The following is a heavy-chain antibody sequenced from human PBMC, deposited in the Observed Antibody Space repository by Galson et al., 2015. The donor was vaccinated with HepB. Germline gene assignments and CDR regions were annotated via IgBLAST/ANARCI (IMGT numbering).Heavy chain of an antibody. CDR2: IYPGDSDT. J-gene: IGHJ6*02. V-gene: IGHV5-51*01. CDR3: ARLGEGIVVVPAAQGGYYYGMDV. CDR1: GYSFTSYW. D-gene: IGHD2-2*01. Sequence: QSGAEVKKPGESLKISCKGSGYSFTSYWIGWVRQMPGKGLEWMGIIYPGDSDTRYSPSFQGQVTISADKSISTAYLQWSSLKASDTAMYYCARLGEGIVVVPAAQGGYYYGMDVWGQGTTVTVSS.